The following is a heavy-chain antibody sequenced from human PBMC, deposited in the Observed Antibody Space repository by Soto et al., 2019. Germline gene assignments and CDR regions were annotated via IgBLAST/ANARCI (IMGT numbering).Heavy chain of an antibody. CDR2: IYYSGST. D-gene: IGHD2-8*01. V-gene: IGHV4-59*08. CDR1: GGSISSYY. CDR3: ARQRGVEDFDY. J-gene: IGHJ4*02. Sequence: SETLSLTCTVSGGSISSYYWSWIRQPPGKGLEWIGYIYYSGSTNYNPSLKSRVTVSVDTSKNQFSLKLSSVTAADTAVYYCARQRGVEDFDYWGQGTLVTVS.